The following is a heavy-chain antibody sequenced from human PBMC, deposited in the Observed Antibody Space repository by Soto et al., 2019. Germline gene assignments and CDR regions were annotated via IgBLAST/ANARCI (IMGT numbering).Heavy chain of an antibody. CDR1: GFTFSTEW. Sequence: GGSLRLSCAASGFTFSTEWMSWVRQAPGKGLEWVANINQDGSGRNYVDSVKGRFTISRDNPKNSLYLQMNSLRVEDTAVYYCARGPYWGRGTQVTV. CDR3: ARGPY. V-gene: IGHV3-7*01. CDR2: INQDGSGR. J-gene: IGHJ4*02.